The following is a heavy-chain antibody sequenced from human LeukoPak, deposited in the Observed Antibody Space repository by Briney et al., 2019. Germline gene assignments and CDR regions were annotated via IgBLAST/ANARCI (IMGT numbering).Heavy chain of an antibody. CDR2: INPSGGST. J-gene: IGHJ5*02. CDR3: ARETAAGLNYDILTGGDFDP. V-gene: IGHV1-46*01. D-gene: IGHD3-9*01. Sequence: ASVKVSCKVSGYTFTSYYMHWVRQAPGQGLEWMGIINPSGGSTSYAQKFQGRVTMTRDMSTSTVYMELSSLRSEDTAVYYCARETAAGLNYDILTGGDFDPWGQGTLVTVSS. CDR1: GYTFTSYY.